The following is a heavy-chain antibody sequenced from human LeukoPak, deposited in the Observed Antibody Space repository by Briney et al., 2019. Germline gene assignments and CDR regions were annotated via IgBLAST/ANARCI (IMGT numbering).Heavy chain of an antibody. Sequence: PSETLSLTCTVSGGSISSYYWSWIRQPAGKGLEWIGRIYTSGSTNYNPSLKSRVTMSVDTSKNQFSLKLSSVTAADTAVYYCARLHGNYYDSSGYKDYYFDYWGQGTLVTVSS. CDR1: GGSISSYY. V-gene: IGHV4-4*07. CDR2: IYTSGST. D-gene: IGHD3-22*01. J-gene: IGHJ4*02. CDR3: ARLHGNYYDSSGYKDYYFDY.